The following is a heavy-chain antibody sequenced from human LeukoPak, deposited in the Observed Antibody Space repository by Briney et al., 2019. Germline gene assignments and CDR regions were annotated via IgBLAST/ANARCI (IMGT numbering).Heavy chain of an antibody. CDR2: ISGSGGST. J-gene: IGHJ4*02. CDR3: ARDLVSDYYGSGSYSGY. CDR1: GFTFSSYA. Sequence: PGGSLRLSCAASGFTFSSYAMSWVRQAPRKGLEWVSAISGSGGSTYYADSVKGRFTISRDNAKNSLYLQMNSLRAEDTAVYYCARDLVSDYYGSGSYSGYWGQGTLVTVSS. D-gene: IGHD3-10*01. V-gene: IGHV3-23*01.